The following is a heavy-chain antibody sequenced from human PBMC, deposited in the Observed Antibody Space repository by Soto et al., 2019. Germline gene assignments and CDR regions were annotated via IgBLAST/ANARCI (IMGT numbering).Heavy chain of an antibody. D-gene: IGHD3-16*01. CDR3: AHRGGATVGMYYFDY. CDR2: IYWHDDK. J-gene: IGHJ4*02. Sequence: CGRTPANPTPTPTPTCTFAGFSLTTTGVGLSCMRQQPGKALEWLALIYWHDDKRYSPSLKSRLTITKYTSKNQVVLTMTNMDPVDTATYYCAHRGGATVGMYYFDYWGQGALVTGSS. CDR1: GFSLTTTGVG. V-gene: IGHV2-5*01.